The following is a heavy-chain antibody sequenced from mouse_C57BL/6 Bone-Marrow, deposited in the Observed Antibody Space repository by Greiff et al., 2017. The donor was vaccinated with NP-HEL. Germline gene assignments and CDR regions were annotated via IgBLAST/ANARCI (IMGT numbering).Heavy chain of an antibody. Sequence: QVQLQQSGAELVKPGASVKLSCKASGYTFTSYWMHWVKQRPGRGLEWIGRIDPNSGGTKYNEKFKSKATLTVDKPSSTAYMQLSSLTSEDSAVYYCARSGQLRPLYYYAMDYWGQGTSVTVSS. CDR3: ARSGQLRPLYYYAMDY. V-gene: IGHV1-72*01. CDR2: IDPNSGGT. CDR1: GYTFTSYW. D-gene: IGHD3-2*02. J-gene: IGHJ4*01.